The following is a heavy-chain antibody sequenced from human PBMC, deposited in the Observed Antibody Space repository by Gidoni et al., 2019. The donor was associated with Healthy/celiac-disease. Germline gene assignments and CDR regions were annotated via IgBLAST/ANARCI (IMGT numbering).Heavy chain of an antibody. CDR1: GGSISSSSYY. D-gene: IGHD1-1*01. V-gene: IGHV4-39*01. CDR3: ARRTLTTGWFDP. CDR2: IYYSGST. Sequence: QLQLQESGPGLVTPSETLSLTRTVPGGSISSSSYYWGWIRQPPGKGLEWIGSIYYSGSTYYNPSLKSRVTISVDTSKNQFSLKLSSVTAADTAVYYCARRTLTTGWFDPWGQGTLVTVSS. J-gene: IGHJ5*02.